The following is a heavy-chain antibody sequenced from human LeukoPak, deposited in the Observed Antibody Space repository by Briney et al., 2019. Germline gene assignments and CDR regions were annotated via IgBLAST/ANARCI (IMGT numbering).Heavy chain of an antibody. D-gene: IGHD6-6*01. V-gene: IGHV3-66*01. CDR2: IYSGGST. J-gene: IGHJ4*02. Sequence: GGSLRLSCAASGFTVSSNYMSWVRQAPGKGLEWVSVIYSGGSTYYADSVKGRFTISRDNSKNTLYLQMNSLRAEDTAVYFCARVKGNSSPFAYWGQGTLVTVSS. CDR3: ARVKGNSSPFAY. CDR1: GFTVSSNY.